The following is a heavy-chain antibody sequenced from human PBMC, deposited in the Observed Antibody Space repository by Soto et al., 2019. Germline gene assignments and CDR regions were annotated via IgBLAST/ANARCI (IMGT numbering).Heavy chain of an antibody. CDR1: GGSVSTGVHY. Sequence: QVQLQESGPGLVKPSETLSLTCTVSVSGGSVSTGVHYWSWIRQPPGKGLEWIGYIYYSGSTNYNPSLKSRVTISVDTSKNQFSLKRTSVTAADTAVYYCARGYDTSWYWFDRWGRGTLVTVSS. D-gene: IGHD6-13*01. J-gene: IGHJ2*01. V-gene: IGHV4-61*08. CDR2: IYYSGST. CDR3: ARGYDTSWYWFDR.